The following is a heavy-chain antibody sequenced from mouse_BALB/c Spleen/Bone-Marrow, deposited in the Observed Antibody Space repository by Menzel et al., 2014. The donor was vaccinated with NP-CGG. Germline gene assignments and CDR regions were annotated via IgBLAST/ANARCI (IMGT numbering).Heavy chain of an antibody. Sequence: DVKLQESGPDLAKPSQSLSLTCTVTGYSITSFYSWHWIRQFPGNKLEWMGYINYSGSTNYNPSLKSRISITRDTSKNQFFLQLNSVTTEDTATYYCARSDYYDWAYWGQGTLVTVSA. J-gene: IGHJ3*01. CDR2: INYSGST. CDR3: ARSDYYDWAY. V-gene: IGHV3-1*02. D-gene: IGHD2-4*01. CDR1: GYSITSFYS.